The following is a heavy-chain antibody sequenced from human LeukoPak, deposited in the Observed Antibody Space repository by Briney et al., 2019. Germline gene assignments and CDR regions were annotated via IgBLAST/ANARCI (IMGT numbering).Heavy chain of an antibody. CDR2: ISSSGSTI. CDR3: ARRGDGYNNWYFDL. V-gene: IGHV3-11*04. D-gene: IGHD5-24*01. J-gene: IGHJ2*01. Sequence: GGSLRLSCASSGFTFSDYYMSWIRQAPGKGLEWVSYISSSGSTIYYADSVKGRFTISRDNAKNSLYLQMNSLRAEDTAVYYCARRGDGYNNWYFDLWGRGTLVTVSS. CDR1: GFTFSDYY.